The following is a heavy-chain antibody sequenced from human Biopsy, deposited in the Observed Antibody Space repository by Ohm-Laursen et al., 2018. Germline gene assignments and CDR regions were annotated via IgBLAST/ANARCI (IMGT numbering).Heavy chain of an antibody. CDR1: GGTFSDYA. J-gene: IGHJ6*02. CDR2: VTPIFGTS. CDR3: ARDALLPGVGGMDV. V-gene: IGHV1-69*06. Sequence: EASVKVSCNAPGGTFSDYAISWVRQAPGQGLEWMGGVTPIFGTSNHALKFQGRVTITADKSTSTAYMELNSLRSDDTAMYYCARDALLPGVGGMDVWGQGTTVTVSS. D-gene: IGHD3-10*01.